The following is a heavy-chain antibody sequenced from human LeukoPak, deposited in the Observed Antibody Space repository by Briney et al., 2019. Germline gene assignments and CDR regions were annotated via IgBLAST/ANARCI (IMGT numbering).Heavy chain of an antibody. J-gene: IGHJ6*03. CDR3: ARMHYDSSGYYDFITLYYYYYMDV. CDR2: MYYSGSS. V-gene: IGHV4-59*01. D-gene: IGHD3-22*01. CDR1: GGSISSYY. Sequence: SETLSLTCTVSGGSISSYYWSWIRQPPGKGLEWIGYMYYSGSSNYNPSLKSRVTISVDTSKNQIPLKLSSVTAADTAVYYCARMHYDSSGYYDFITLYYYYYMDVWGKGTTVTVSS.